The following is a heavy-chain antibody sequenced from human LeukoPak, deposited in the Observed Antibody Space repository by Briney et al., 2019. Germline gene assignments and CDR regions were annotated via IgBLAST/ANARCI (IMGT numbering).Heavy chain of an antibody. CDR3: ARVRQGYGGYLGFDY. CDR2: ISSSGSTI. V-gene: IGHV3-11*01. Sequence: PGGSLRLSCAASGFTFSSNYMSWLRQAPEKGLVWVSHISSSGSTIKNADSVKGRFTISRDNAENSLFLQMNSLRAEDTAVYYCARVRQGYGGYLGFDYWGQGTLVTVSS. D-gene: IGHD5-12*01. J-gene: IGHJ4*02. CDR1: GFTFSSNY.